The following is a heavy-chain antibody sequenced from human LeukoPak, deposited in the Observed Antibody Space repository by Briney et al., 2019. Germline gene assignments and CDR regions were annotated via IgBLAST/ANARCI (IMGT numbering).Heavy chain of an antibody. D-gene: IGHD1-26*01. V-gene: IGHV3-23*01. CDR2: INGGGSST. CDR3: ARASIVGAPLFDY. CDR1: GFTFSSYA. Sequence: GGSLRLSCAASGFTFSSYAMNWVRQAPGKGLEWVSAINGGGSSTYYADSVKGRFTISRDNAKNSLYLQMNSLRAEDTAVYYCARASIVGAPLFDYWGQGTLVTVSS. J-gene: IGHJ4*02.